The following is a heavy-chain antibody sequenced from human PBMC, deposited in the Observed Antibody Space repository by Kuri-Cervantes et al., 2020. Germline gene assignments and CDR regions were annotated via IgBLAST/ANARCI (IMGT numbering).Heavy chain of an antibody. CDR1: GGSISSYY. Sequence: SETLSLTCTVSGGSISSYYWSWIRQSPGKGLEWIGEINHSGSTNYSPSLKSRVAISVDTSKNQFSLKLTSVTAADTAVYYCARGDPPGAYGDYLSRPDYWGQGTRVTVSS. CDR3: ARGDPPGAYGDYLSRPDY. D-gene: IGHD4-17*01. CDR2: INHSGST. J-gene: IGHJ4*02. V-gene: IGHV4-34*01.